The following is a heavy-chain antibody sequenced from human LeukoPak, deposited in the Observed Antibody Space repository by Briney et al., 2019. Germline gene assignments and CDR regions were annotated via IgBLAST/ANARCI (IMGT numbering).Heavy chain of an antibody. CDR3: AKKVVVGATSPYSDFQD. CDR2: ISGSGVTT. Sequence: RGSLRLSCAASGFSLSSSAVHWVRQAPGEGLEWVSAISGSGVTTHYAGSVKGRFSISRDNSKNTLYLQMNSLRAEDTALYYCAKKVVVGATSPYSDFQDWGQGTLVTVFS. J-gene: IGHJ1*01. V-gene: IGHV3-23*01. D-gene: IGHD1-26*01. CDR1: GFSLSSSA.